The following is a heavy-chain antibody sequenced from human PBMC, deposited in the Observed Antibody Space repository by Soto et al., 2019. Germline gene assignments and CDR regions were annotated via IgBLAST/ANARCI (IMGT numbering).Heavy chain of an antibody. CDR3: AKGAGWERQYYFDY. V-gene: IGHV1-18*01. D-gene: IGHD1-26*01. J-gene: IGHJ4*02. CDR1: GYTFTSYG. CDR2: INPYNGNT. Sequence: QVQLVQSGAEVKMPGASVKVSCKASGYTFTSYGIIWVRQAPGQGLEWMGWINPYNGNTKYAQKLQGRVTMTTDTSTRTAYMELRSLRSDDTAVYYCAKGAGWERQYYFDYWGQGTLVPVSS.